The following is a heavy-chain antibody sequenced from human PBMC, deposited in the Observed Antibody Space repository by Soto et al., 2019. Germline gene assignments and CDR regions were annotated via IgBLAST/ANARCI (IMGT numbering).Heavy chain of an antibody. J-gene: IGHJ4*01. CDR3: SRAHAPPLPLSY. CDR1: GGSIRNVY. D-gene: IGHD2-15*01. V-gene: IGHV4-59*01. Sequence: SETLSLTCTVSGGSIRNVYWSWIRQAPGKGLEWIGFIFHSGNAKYNPSLKSRVTISVDTSKNQFSLSLDSVTAADTAVYFCSRAHAPPLPLSYSGQGTLVTVSP. CDR2: IFHSGNA.